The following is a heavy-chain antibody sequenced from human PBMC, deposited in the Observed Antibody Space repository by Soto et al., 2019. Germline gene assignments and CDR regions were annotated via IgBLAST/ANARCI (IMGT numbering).Heavy chain of an antibody. D-gene: IGHD3-10*01. CDR1: GFTFSGSA. Sequence: GGSLRLSCAASGFTFSGSAMHWVRQASGKGLEWVGRIRSKANSYATAYAASVKGRFTISRDDSKNTAYLQMNSLKTEDTAVYYCTRLPTPYYYGSGRDYYYYGMDVWGQGTTVTVSS. V-gene: IGHV3-73*01. CDR3: TRLPTPYYYGSGRDYYYYGMDV. CDR2: IRSKANSYAT. J-gene: IGHJ6*02.